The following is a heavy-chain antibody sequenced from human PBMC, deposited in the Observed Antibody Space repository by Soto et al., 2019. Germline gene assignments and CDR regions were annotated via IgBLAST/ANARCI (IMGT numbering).Heavy chain of an antibody. D-gene: IGHD5-18*01. Sequence: SSTPSLTCAVSGGSISSSSYYLGWIRQPPGKGLEWIGSIYYSGSTYYNPSLKRRVTISVDTSKKQFYLKLSSVTAADTAWYYCARHGAYLGYSYGYVVEGMDVWGKGTTVT. J-gene: IGHJ6*04. CDR3: ARHGAYLGYSYGYVVEGMDV. CDR2: IYYSGST. V-gene: IGHV4-39*01. CDR1: GGSISSSSYY.